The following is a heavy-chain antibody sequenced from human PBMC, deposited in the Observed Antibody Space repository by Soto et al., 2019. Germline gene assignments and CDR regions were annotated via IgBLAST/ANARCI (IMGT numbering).Heavy chain of an antibody. V-gene: IGHV1-46*01. CDR1: GYTFTSYY. CDR3: ARERASSSSDDYFDY. Sequence: ASVKVSCKASGYTFTSYYMQWVRQAPGQGLEWMGIINPSGGSTSHAQKFQGRVTMTRDTSTSTVYMELSSLRSEDTAVYYCARERASSSSDDYFDYWGQGTLVTVSS. J-gene: IGHJ4*02. CDR2: INPSGGST. D-gene: IGHD6-6*01.